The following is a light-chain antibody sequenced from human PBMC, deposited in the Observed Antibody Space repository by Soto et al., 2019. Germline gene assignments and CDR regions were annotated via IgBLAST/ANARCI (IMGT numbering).Light chain of an antibody. CDR1: QGIRSD. J-gene: IGKJ1*01. CDR2: GAS. Sequence: AIQMTQSPSSLSASVGVRVTITCRASQGIRSDLGWYQHKPGKAPKLLIYGASSLQSGVPSRFSGSGSGSDFTLTISSLQPEDFATYYCLQDYTYPWTFGQGTKVESK. V-gene: IGKV1-6*01. CDR3: LQDYTYPWT.